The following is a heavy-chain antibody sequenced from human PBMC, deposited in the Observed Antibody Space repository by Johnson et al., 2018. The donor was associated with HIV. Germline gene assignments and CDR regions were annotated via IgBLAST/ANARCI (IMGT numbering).Heavy chain of an antibody. J-gene: IGHJ3*02. CDR1: GFTFSSSW. CDR2: IRYDGSNK. Sequence: QVQLVESGGGVVQPGGSLRLSCAASGFTFSSSWMHWVCQAPEKGLEWVAFIRYDGSNKYYADSVKGRFTISRDNSKNTLYLQMNSMRAEDTAVYYCAKGKSGSYWIGGDAFDIWGQGTMVTVSS. CDR3: AKGKSGSYWIGGDAFDI. D-gene: IGHD1-26*01. V-gene: IGHV3-30*02.